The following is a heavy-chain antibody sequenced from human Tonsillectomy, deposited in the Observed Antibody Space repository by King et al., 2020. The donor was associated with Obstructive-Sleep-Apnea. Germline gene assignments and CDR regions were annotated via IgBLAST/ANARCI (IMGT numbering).Heavy chain of an antibody. Sequence: VQLVQSGAEVKKPGASVKVSCTASGYTFTSYYMHWVRQAPGQGLEWMGIINPSGGSTSYAQKFQGRVTMTRDTSTSTVYMELSSLRSEDTAVYYCARGGMGSSGWYNWFDPWGQGTLVTVSS. CDR3: ARGGMGSSGWYNWFDP. CDR1: GYTFTSYY. V-gene: IGHV1-46*03. J-gene: IGHJ5*02. D-gene: IGHD6-19*01. CDR2: INPSGGST.